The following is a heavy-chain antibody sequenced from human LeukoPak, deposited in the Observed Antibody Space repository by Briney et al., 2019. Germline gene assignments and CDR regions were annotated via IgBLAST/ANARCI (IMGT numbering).Heavy chain of an antibody. CDR3: AREFFWSGTGYFDY. CDR1: GFTFSSYS. V-gene: IGHV3-21*01. Sequence: PGGSLRLSCAASGFTFSSYSMNWVRQAPGKGLEWVSSISSSSSYIYYADSVKGRFTISRDNAKNSLYLQMNSLRAEDTAVYYCAREFFWSGTGYFDYWGQGTLVTVSS. D-gene: IGHD3-3*01. J-gene: IGHJ4*02. CDR2: ISSSSSYI.